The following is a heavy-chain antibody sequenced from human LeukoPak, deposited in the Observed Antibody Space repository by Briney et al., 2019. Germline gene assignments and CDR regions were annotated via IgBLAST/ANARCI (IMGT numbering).Heavy chain of an antibody. Sequence: GGSLRLSCAASGFAFSSYWMSWVRQAPGKGLEWVANIKKDGSEKYYVDSVKGRFTISRDNAKKSLYLQMNSLRAEDTAVYYCARHLSGITGYTYGRGIDYWGQGTLLTVSS. V-gene: IGHV3-7*01. CDR1: GFAFSSYW. D-gene: IGHD5-18*01. CDR3: ARHLSGITGYTYGRGIDY. CDR2: IKKDGSEK. J-gene: IGHJ4*02.